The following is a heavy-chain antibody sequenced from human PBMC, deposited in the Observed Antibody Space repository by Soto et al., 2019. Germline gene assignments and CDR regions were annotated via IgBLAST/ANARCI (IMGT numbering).Heavy chain of an antibody. CDR1: GGSISSYY. Sequence: SETLSLTCTVSGGSISSYYWSWIRQPPGKGLEWIGYIYYSGSTNYNPSLKSRVTISVDTSKNQFSLKLSSVTAADTAVYYCARHEYHYYYGSYYMDVWGKGTTVTVSS. CDR3: ARHEYHYYYGSYYMDV. CDR2: IYYSGST. D-gene: IGHD3-10*01. V-gene: IGHV4-59*08. J-gene: IGHJ6*03.